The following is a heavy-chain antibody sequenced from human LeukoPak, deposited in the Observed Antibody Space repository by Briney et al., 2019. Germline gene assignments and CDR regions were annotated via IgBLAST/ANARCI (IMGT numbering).Heavy chain of an antibody. CDR1: GYTFTGYY. CDR3: ARGPSDYDILTGSYFLRSYYFDY. Sequence: ASVKVSCKASGYTFTGYYMHWVRQAPGQGREWMGSINPNSDGTNYAQKFQGRVTMTRDTSISTAYMELSRLRYDDTAVYYCARGPSDYDILTGSYFLRSYYFDYWGQGTLVTVSS. V-gene: IGHV1-2*02. D-gene: IGHD3-9*01. CDR2: INPNSDGT. J-gene: IGHJ4*02.